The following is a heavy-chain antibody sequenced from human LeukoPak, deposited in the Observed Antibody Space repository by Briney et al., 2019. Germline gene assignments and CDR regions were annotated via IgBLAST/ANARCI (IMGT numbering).Heavy chain of an antibody. CDR2: INPNSGGT. J-gene: IGHJ4*02. CDR3: ARDYYDSSAYYYPDY. D-gene: IGHD3-22*01. V-gene: IGHV1-2*02. Sequence: ASVKVSCKASGYTFTGYYMHWVRQAPGQGLEWMGWINPNSGGTYYAQKFQGRVTMTRDTSISTAYMELGRLGSDDTAVYYCARDYYDSSAYYYPDYWGQGTLVTVSS. CDR1: GYTFTGYY.